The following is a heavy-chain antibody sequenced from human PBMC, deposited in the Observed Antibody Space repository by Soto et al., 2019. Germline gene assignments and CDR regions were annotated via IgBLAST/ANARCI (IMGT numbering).Heavy chain of an antibody. D-gene: IGHD6-19*01. V-gene: IGHV3-30-3*01. Sequence: GGSRRLSCAASGCTFSSYAMHWVRQAPGKGLEWVAVISYGGSNKYYADSVKGRFTISRDNSKNTLYLQMNSLRAEDTAVYYCAKGSVAAYYYYGMDVWGQGTTVTVSS. J-gene: IGHJ6*02. CDR2: ISYGGSNK. CDR1: GCTFSSYA. CDR3: AKGSVAAYYYYGMDV.